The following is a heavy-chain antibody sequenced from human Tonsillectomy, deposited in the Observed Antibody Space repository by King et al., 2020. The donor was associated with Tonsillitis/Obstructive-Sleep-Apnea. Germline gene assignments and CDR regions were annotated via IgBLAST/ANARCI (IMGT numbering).Heavy chain of an antibody. J-gene: IGHJ4*02. Sequence: VQLVESGGGLVQPGGSLRLSCAASGFTFSSCAMTWVRQAPGKGREGVSTISGSGGGTYYAASVKGRFTISRDNSKNTLYLQMNSLRAEDTALYYCAKDQKDSSGWFSSHWGQGTLVTVSS. D-gene: IGHD6-19*01. CDR1: GFTFSSCA. V-gene: IGHV3-23*04. CDR2: ISGSGGGT. CDR3: AKDQKDSSGWFSSH.